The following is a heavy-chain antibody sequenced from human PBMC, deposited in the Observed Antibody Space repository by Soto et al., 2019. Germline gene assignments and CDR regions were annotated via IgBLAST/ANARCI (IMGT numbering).Heavy chain of an antibody. CDR3: GRVGVGFGVFLPLFGGRDYYYVMAV. J-gene: IGHJ6*04. D-gene: IGHD3-10*01. CDR1: GGSFSGYY. Sequence: TSETLSLTCAVYGGSFSGYYWSWIRQPPGKGLEWIGEINHSGSTNYNPSLKSRVTISVDTSKNQFSLKLSSVTAADTAVYYCGRVGVGFGVFLPLFGGRDYYYVMAVWGKGTTVPVS. CDR2: INHSGST. V-gene: IGHV4-34*01.